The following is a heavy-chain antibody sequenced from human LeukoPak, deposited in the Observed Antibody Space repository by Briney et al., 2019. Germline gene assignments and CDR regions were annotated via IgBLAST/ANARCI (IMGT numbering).Heavy chain of an antibody. D-gene: IGHD4-17*01. V-gene: IGHV3-15*01. CDR3: TTESGVTTSAYYYYGMDV. Sequence: PGGSLRLSCAASGFTFSNAWMSWVRKAPGKGREWVGRIKSKTDGGTTDYAAPVKGRFTISRDDSKNTLYLQMNSLKTEDTAVYYCTTESGVTTSAYYYYGMDVWGQGTTVTVSS. J-gene: IGHJ6*02. CDR2: IKSKTDGGTT. CDR1: GFTFSNAW.